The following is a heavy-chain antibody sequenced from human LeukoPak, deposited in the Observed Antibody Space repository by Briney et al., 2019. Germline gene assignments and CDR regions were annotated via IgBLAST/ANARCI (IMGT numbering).Heavy chain of an antibody. CDR3: ERVLDYGDYNFDY. CDR2: IYYSGST. Sequence: AHTLSLTCTVSGGSISRGGDYGSWIPQHPGKGLDWIGYIYYSGSTYYNPSLKSRVTISVDTSKNQFSLKLSSVTAADTAVYYCERVLDYGDYNFDYWGQGTLVTVSS. CDR1: GGSISRGGDY. D-gene: IGHD4-17*01. V-gene: IGHV4-31*03. J-gene: IGHJ4*02.